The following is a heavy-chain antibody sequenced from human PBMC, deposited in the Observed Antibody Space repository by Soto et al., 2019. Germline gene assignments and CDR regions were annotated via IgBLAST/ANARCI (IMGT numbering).Heavy chain of an antibody. J-gene: IGHJ4*02. CDR2: ITYDGSNK. Sequence: GGSLRLSCAASGFVISSYGMHWVRQAPGKGLEWVAVITYDGSNKYYADSVKGRFSISRDNSRNTLFLQMHSLRAEDTAVYYCEKDPKATGTHYWGRGTLVTVSS. D-gene: IGHD1-1*01. V-gene: IGHV3-30*18. CDR3: EKDPKATGTHY. CDR1: GFVISSYG.